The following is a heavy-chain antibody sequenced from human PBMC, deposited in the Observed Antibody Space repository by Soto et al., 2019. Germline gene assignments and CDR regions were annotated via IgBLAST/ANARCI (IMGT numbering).Heavy chain of an antibody. Sequence: EVQLLESGGGLVQPGGSLGLSCAASGFTFSSYAMTWVRQTPGKGLEWVSSITASGGTTYYADSVKGQCTISRDNSKNTLYLQMTRLRAEDTAIYYCAKGMNGYSYWFDLWGPGTLVTVSS. D-gene: IGHD4-4*01. V-gene: IGHV3-23*01. CDR2: ITASGGTT. CDR1: GFTFSSYA. CDR3: AKGMNGYSYWFDL. J-gene: IGHJ5*02.